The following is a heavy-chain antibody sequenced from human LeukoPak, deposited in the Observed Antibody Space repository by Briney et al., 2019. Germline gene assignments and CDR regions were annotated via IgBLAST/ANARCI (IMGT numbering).Heavy chain of an antibody. CDR3: ARDQSFYDAGDQRFDY. D-gene: IGHD2/OR15-2a*01. V-gene: IGHV1-2*02. J-gene: IGHJ4*02. CDR1: GYTFTGYY. CDR2: INPSTGGT. Sequence: GASVKVSCKASGYTFTGYYMHWVRQAPGQGLEWMGWINPSTGGTNYAQMFQGRVTMTRDTSISTAYMELSSLISDDTAVYYCARDQSFYDAGDQRFDYWGQGTLVTVSS.